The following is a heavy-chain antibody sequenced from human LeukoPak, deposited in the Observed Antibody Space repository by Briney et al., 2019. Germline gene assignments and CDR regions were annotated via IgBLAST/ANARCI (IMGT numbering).Heavy chain of an antibody. CDR2: IIPILGIA. CDR1: GGTFCSYA. J-gene: IGHJ6*02. CDR3: ARVGATPSGYYYYGMDV. V-gene: IGHV1-69*04. D-gene: IGHD1-26*01. Sequence: GASVKVSCKASGGTFCSYAISWVRQAPGQGLEWMGRIIPILGIANYAQKFQGRVTITADKSTSTAYMELSSLRSEDTAVYYCARVGATPSGYYYYGMDVWGQGTTVTVSS.